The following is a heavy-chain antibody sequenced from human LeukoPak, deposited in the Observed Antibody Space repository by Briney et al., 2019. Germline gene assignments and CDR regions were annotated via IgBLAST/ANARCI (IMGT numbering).Heavy chain of an antibody. CDR2: IIPIFGTA. V-gene: IGHV1-69*06. CDR3: ARVAMVRGFIGYFDY. Sequence: ASVKVSCKASGYTFTGYYMHWVRQAPGQGLEWMGGIIPIFGTANYAQKFQGRVTITADKSTSTAYMELSSLRSEDTAVYYCARVAMVRGFIGYFDYWGQGTLVTVSS. CDR1: GYTFTGYY. D-gene: IGHD3-10*01. J-gene: IGHJ4*02.